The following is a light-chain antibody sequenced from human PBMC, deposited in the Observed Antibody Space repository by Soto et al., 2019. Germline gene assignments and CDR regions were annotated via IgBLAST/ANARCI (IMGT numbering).Light chain of an antibody. CDR3: QVWSGRGFQGV. CDR1: SIGTKS. CDR2: DDS. J-gene: IGLJ1*01. V-gene: IGLV3-21*02. Sequence: SYELTQPPSVSVAPGQTASIACGGDSIGTKSVNWYQQRPGQAPVVVVYDDSDRPTGIPERFSGSNSGNTATLTISRVEAGDEADYYCQVWSGRGFQGVFGPGTKVTVL.